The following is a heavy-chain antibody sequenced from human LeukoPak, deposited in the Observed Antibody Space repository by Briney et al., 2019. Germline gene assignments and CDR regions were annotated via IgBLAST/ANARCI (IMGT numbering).Heavy chain of an antibody. CDR3: ARERDGRFFDY. J-gene: IGHJ4*02. Sequence: GGSLRLSCAASGFTFSSYAMSWVRQAPGKGLEWVANINQDGSEKYFVDSVKGRFTISRDNAKNSLHLQMNTLRAEDTAVYYCARERDGRFFDYWGQGTLVTVSS. V-gene: IGHV3-7*01. D-gene: IGHD5-24*01. CDR2: INQDGSEK. CDR1: GFTFSSYA.